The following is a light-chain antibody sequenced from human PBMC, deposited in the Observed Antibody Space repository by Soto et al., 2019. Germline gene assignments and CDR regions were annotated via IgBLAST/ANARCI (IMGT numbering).Light chain of an antibody. CDR3: QQLNSFPIP. Sequence: IPLTQSPSSLSASVGDRVTISCRASQGIANFLAWYQQKPGKAPKLLIYAASTLQSGVPSRFSGSGSGTDFSLTISSLQPEDFATYYCQQLNSFPIPFGPGTKVYIK. V-gene: IGKV1-9*01. CDR2: AAS. J-gene: IGKJ3*01. CDR1: QGIANF.